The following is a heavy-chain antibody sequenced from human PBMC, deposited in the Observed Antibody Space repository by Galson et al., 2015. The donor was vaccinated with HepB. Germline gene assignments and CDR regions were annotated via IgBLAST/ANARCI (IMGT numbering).Heavy chain of an antibody. D-gene: IGHD5-12*01. CDR3: AREGGYVGPFTDAFDI. Sequence: SVKVSCKASGYTFTSYAMHWVRQAPGQRLEWMGWINAGNGNTKYSQKFQGRVTITRDTSASTAYMELSSLRSEDTAVYYCAREGGYVGPFTDAFDIWGQGTMVTVSS. CDR2: INAGNGNT. CDR1: GYTFTSYA. J-gene: IGHJ3*02. V-gene: IGHV1-3*01.